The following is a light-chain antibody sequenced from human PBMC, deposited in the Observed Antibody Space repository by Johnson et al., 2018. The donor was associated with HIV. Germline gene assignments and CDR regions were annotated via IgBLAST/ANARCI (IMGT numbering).Light chain of an antibody. V-gene: IGLV1-51*02. CDR3: ATWDRSRTLGGV. Sequence: QSVLTQPPSVSAAPGQKVTISCSGSSSNIGNNYVSWYQQFPGAAPKLLIYENNKRPSGIPDRFSGSKSDTSATLGITGLQTGDEADYYCATWDRSRTLGGVFGTGTKVPVL. CDR1: SSNIGNNY. J-gene: IGLJ1*01. CDR2: ENN.